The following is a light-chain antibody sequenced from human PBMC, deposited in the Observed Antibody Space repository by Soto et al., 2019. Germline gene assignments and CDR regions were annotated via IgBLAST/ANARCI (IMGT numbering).Light chain of an antibody. CDR3: QQYDSYPLT. J-gene: IGKJ4*01. CDR1: QSVSSG. V-gene: IGKV1-5*03. CDR2: KAS. Sequence: DIQMTQSPSTLSASVGDRVTITCRASQSVSSGLAWYQQRPGNAPNLLIYKASSLESGVPSRFSGSGSGTEFTLTVSSLQHDDFATYYCQQYDSYPLTFGGGTKVEIK.